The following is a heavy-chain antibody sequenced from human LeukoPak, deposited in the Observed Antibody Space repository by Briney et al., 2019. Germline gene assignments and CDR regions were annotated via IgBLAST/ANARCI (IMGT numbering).Heavy chain of an antibody. V-gene: IGHV1-46*01. CDR2: INPSVGST. Sequence: ASVKVSCKASGYTFTSYYMHWVRQAPGQGLEWMGIINPSVGSTSYAQKFQGRVTMTTDTSTSTVYMELSRLRSEDTAVYYCAREGRYFAWFWPSPYYFDYWGQGTLVTVSS. D-gene: IGHD3-9*01. CDR3: AREGRYFAWFWPSPYYFDY. J-gene: IGHJ4*02. CDR1: GYTFTSYY.